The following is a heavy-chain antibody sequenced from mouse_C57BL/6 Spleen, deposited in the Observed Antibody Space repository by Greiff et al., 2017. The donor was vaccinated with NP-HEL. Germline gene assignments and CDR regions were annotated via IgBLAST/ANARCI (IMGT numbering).Heavy chain of an antibody. CDR2: ISDGGSYT. J-gene: IGHJ2*01. CDR1: GFTFSRYA. Sequence: EVMLVESGGGLVKPGGSLKLSCAASGFTFSRYAMSWVRQTPEKRLAWVATISDGGSYTYYPDNVKGRFTISRDNAKNNLYLQMSHLKSEDTAMYYCARDLPYGNYFDYWGQGTTLTVSS. D-gene: IGHD2-1*01. CDR3: ARDLPYGNYFDY. V-gene: IGHV5-4*01.